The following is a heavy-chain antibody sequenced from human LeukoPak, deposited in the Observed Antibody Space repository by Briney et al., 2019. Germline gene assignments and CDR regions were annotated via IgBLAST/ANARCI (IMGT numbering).Heavy chain of an antibody. CDR1: GYTFTSYD. Sequence: ASVKVSCKASGYTFTSYDINWVRHATGQGLEWMGWMNPNSGNTGYAQKFQGRVTMTRNTSISTAYMELSSLRSEDTAVYYCVRGYYDSSGYYFLSAFDIWGQGTMVTVSS. D-gene: IGHD3-22*01. CDR3: VRGYYDSSGYYFLSAFDI. V-gene: IGHV1-8*01. J-gene: IGHJ3*02. CDR2: MNPNSGNT.